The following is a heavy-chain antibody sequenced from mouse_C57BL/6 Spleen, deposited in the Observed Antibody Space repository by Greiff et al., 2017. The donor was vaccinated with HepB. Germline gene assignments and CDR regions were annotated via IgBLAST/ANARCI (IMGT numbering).Heavy chain of an antibody. CDR3: ARPSYYGSSMFAY. D-gene: IGHD1-1*01. J-gene: IGHJ3*01. CDR1: GYTFTSYW. CDR2: INPSSGYT. Sequence: QVHVKQSGAELAKPGASVKLSCKASGYTFTSYWMHWVKQRPGQGLEWIGYINPSSGYTKYNQKFKDKATLTADKSSSTAYMQLSSLTYEDSAVYYCARPSYYGSSMFAYWGQGTLVTVSA. V-gene: IGHV1-7*01.